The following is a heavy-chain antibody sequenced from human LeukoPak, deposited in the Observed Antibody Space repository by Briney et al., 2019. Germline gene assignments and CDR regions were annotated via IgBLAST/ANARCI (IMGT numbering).Heavy chain of an antibody. CDR3: ATSGYSNIDY. CDR2: ISGSGGST. D-gene: IGHD4-11*01. J-gene: IGHJ4*02. Sequence: GGSLRLSCATSGFIFSTYALSWVRQAPGKGLEWASSISGSGGSTYHADSVKGRFTISRDSSKNTLYLQMNSLRAEDTAVYYCATSGYSNIDYWGQGTLVTVSS. CDR1: GFIFSTYA. V-gene: IGHV3-23*01.